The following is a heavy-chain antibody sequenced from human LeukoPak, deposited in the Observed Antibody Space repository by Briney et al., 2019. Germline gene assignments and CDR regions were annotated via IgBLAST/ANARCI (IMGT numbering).Heavy chain of an antibody. CDR1: GFTFSSHW. Sequence: GGSLRLSCVASGFTFSSHWLSWFRQSPGKGLEWVAHIKQDGSEKYYVDSVEGRFTISRDNARNSQYLQMNSLRDEDTGVYYCAKGLRTGVGPYRGYHYYMDVWGRGATVTVSS. CDR2: IKQDGSEK. D-gene: IGHD3-16*01. J-gene: IGHJ6*03. V-gene: IGHV3-7*03. CDR3: AKGLRTGVGPYRGYHYYMDV.